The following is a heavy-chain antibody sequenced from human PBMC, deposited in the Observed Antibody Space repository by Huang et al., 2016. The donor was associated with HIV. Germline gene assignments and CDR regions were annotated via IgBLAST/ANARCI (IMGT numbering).Heavy chain of an antibody. V-gene: IGHV3-30*18. Sequence: QVHLVESGGGVVQPGGSLRLSCAASGFKLSGFGMHWVHQAAGNGLEWVAVSSYDGRSQFYTDPVKGRFTISRDNSDNTLSLQMKGLRPDDTAVYYCAKESRWFSDFDHWGQGVLVSVSS. CDR1: GFKLSGFG. CDR2: SSYDGRSQ. J-gene: IGHJ4*02. CDR3: AKESRWFSDFDH. D-gene: IGHD2-15*01.